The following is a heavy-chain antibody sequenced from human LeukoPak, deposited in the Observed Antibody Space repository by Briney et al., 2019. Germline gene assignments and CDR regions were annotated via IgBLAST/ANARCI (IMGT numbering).Heavy chain of an antibody. CDR3: ARLRPVNCFDP. V-gene: IGHV4-59*11. Sequence: SETLSLTCTVSGGSISSHYWSWIRQPPGKGLEWIGYIYYSGSTNYNPSLKSRVTISVDTSKNQFSLKLSSVTAADTAVYYCARLRPVNCFDPWGQGTLVTVSS. CDR1: GGSISSHY. J-gene: IGHJ5*02. CDR2: IYYSGST.